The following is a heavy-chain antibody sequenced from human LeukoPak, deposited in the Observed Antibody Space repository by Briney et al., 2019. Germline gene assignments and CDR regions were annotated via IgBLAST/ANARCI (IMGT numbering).Heavy chain of an antibody. V-gene: IGHV4-30-4*01. D-gene: IGHD3-16*01. CDR2: IYYSGST. Sequence: SETLSLTCAVYGGSFSAYYWSWIRQPPGKGLEWIGYIYYSGSTYYNPSLKSRVTISVDTSKNQFSLKLSSVTAADTAVYYCARGLFELRFDPWGQGTLVTVSS. J-gene: IGHJ5*02. CDR1: GGSFSAYY. CDR3: ARGLFELRFDP.